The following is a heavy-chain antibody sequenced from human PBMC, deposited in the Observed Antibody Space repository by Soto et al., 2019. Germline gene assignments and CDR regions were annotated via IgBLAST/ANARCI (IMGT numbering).Heavy chain of an antibody. CDR3: VRHLPVPMVVGSFDI. D-gene: IGHD2-8*01. CDR1: GGFLDRSY. J-gene: IGHJ3*02. Sequence: QVQLQESGPRLVKPAETLSLTCTVSGGFLDRSYWSWIRQSPGKGLEWIGYVYESGSTSYNPSLMSLVAVSVDMSKTHFRLTLTSVTAADAAVYYCVRHLPVPMVVGSFDIWGRGTLITVSS. V-gene: IGHV4-59*08. CDR2: VYESGST.